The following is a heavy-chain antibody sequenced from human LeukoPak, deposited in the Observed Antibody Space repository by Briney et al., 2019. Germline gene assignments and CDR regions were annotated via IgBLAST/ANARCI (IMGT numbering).Heavy chain of an antibody. D-gene: IGHD2-2*01. CDR3: ARVGYCSTTSCYWRAFDC. CDR1: GFTFDDYT. CDR2: ITWDGGTT. V-gene: IGHV3-43*01. J-gene: IGHJ4*02. Sequence: GGSLRLSCAASGFTFDDYTMHWVRQAPGTGLEWVSLITWDGGTTYYADSVKGRFTISRDNAKNSLYLQMNSLRAEDTAVYYCARVGYCSTTSCYWRAFDCWGQGTLVTVSS.